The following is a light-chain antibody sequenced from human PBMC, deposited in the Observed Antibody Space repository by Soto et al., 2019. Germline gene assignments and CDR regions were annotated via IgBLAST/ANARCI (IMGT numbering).Light chain of an antibody. CDR1: SSNIGAGYD. J-gene: IGLJ2*01. V-gene: IGLV1-40*01. CDR2: GNS. CDR3: QSYDSSHVV. Sequence: QSVLTQPPSVSGAPGQRVTISCTGRSSNIGAGYDVHWYQQLLGTAPKLLIYGNSNRPSGVPDRFSGSKSGTSASLAITGLQAEDEADYYCQSYDSSHVVFGGGTKLTVL.